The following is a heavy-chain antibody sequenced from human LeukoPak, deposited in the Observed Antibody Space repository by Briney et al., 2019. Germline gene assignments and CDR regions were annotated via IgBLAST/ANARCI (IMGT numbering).Heavy chain of an antibody. J-gene: IGHJ3*02. V-gene: IGHV3-33*01. CDR3: AGVRYCSDNSCPRDAFDI. D-gene: IGHD2-15*01. CDR1: GFTFSSYG. CDR2: IRYDGSNK. Sequence: PGRSLRLSCAASGFTFSSYGMHWVRQAPGKGLEWVAVIRYDGSNKYYADSVKGRFSISRDNSKNTLYLQMSSLRAEDTAVYYCAGVRYCSDNSCPRDAFDIWGQGTKVTVSS.